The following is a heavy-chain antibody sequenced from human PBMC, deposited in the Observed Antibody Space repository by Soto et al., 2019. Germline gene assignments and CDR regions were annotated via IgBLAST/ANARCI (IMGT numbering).Heavy chain of an antibody. Sequence: QVQLVQSGAEVKKPGSSVKVSCKASGGTFSGYAISWVRQAPGQELEWMGEIIPMFGTSNYAQKFQGRVTITADESTSTAYMELSSLRSEDTAVYYCARGSCSSTSCYKEYYFDLWGQGTLVTVSS. J-gene: IGHJ4*02. CDR1: GGTFSGYA. CDR2: IIPMFGTS. V-gene: IGHV1-69*01. D-gene: IGHD2-2*02. CDR3: ARGSCSSTSCYKEYYFDL.